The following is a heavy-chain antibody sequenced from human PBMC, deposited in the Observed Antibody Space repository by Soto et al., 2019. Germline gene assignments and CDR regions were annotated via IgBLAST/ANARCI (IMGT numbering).Heavy chain of an antibody. CDR3: ARVLAVAGTQLFDY. CDR2: IYYSGST. V-gene: IGHV4-30-4*01. CDR1: GGSISSGDYY. Sequence: SETLSLTCTVSGGSISSGDYYWSWIRQPPGKGLEWIGYIYYSGSTYYNPSLKSRVTISVDTSKNQFSLKLSSVTAADTAVYYCARVLAVAGTQLFDYWGQGTLVTVSS. D-gene: IGHD6-19*01. J-gene: IGHJ4*02.